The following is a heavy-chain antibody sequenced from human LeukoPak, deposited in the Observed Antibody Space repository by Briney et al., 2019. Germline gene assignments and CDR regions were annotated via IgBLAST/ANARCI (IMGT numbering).Heavy chain of an antibody. CDR3: AREGSAAGIDDAFDI. CDR1: GFTFSSYW. D-gene: IGHD6-13*01. CDR2: INTDGSRT. Sequence: GGSLRLSCAASGFTFSSYWMHWVRQAPGKGLVWVSRINTDGSRTSYADSVKGRFTISRDNAKNTLYLQMNSLRAEDTAVYYCAREGSAAGIDDAFDIWGQGTMVTVST. J-gene: IGHJ3*02. V-gene: IGHV3-74*01.